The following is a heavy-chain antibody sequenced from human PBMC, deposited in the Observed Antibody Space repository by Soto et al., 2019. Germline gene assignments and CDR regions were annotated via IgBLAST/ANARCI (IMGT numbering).Heavy chain of an antibody. CDR2: IIPIFGTA. D-gene: IGHD3-10*01. J-gene: IGHJ5*02. CDR1: GGTFSSYA. CDR3: ARGSWRFNWFDP. Sequence: ASVKVSCKASGGTFSSYAISWVRQASGQGLEWMGGIIPIFGTANYAQKFQGRVTITADKSTSTAYMELSSLRSEDTAVYYCARGSWRFNWFDPWGQGTLVTVSS. V-gene: IGHV1-69*06.